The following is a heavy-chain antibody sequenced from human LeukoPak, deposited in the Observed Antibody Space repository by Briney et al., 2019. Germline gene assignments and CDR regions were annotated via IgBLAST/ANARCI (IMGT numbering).Heavy chain of an antibody. D-gene: IGHD1-26*01. Sequence: ASVKVSCKASGYIFTNYGITWVRQAPGQGLEWMGWISTYNGNTKYAQKLQGRVTMTTDTSTTTAYMELRSLRSDDTAIYYCARVEWELPPYFYDYWGQGTLVTVSS. CDR1: GYIFTNYG. J-gene: IGHJ4*02. V-gene: IGHV1-18*01. CDR3: ARVEWELPPYFYDY. CDR2: ISTYNGNT.